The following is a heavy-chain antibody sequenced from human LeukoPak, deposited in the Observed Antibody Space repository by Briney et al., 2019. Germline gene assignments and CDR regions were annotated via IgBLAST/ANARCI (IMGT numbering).Heavy chain of an antibody. CDR1: GFTFTDHP. CDR3: AKERTPMASSYFDY. J-gene: IGHJ4*02. V-gene: IGHV3-30*18. D-gene: IGHD5-18*01. CDR2: ISHDGTVQ. Sequence: GGSLRLSCVASGFTFTDHPMNWVRQAPGKGLEWVAVISHDGTVQHYADSVKGRFTISRDNSDNTLYLQMNSLRDEDTAIYYCAKERTPMASSYFDYWGQGTLIAVSS.